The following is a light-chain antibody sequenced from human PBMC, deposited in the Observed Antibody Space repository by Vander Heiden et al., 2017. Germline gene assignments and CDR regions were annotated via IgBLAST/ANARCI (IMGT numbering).Light chain of an antibody. J-gene: IGKJ4*01. CDR1: QDISNY. Sequence: DIQMTQSPSSLSASVGDRVTITCQASQDISNYLNWYQQKPGKAPKLLLYDASNLETGGPSRFSGSGYGTDFTFTISSLQPEDIAAYYCQQHDNPPPLTFGGGTKVEIK. V-gene: IGKV1-33*01. CDR2: DAS. CDR3: QQHDNPPPLT.